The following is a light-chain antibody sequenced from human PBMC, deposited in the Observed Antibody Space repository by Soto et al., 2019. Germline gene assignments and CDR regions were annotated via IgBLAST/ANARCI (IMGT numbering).Light chain of an antibody. J-gene: IGKJ1*01. CDR3: LQDYNYAWT. V-gene: IGKV1-6*01. CDR1: QAIGNK. Sequence: ASQMTQSPSSLSASVGDRVTITCRASQAIGNKLGWFQQKPGKAPELLIYAAYNLQSGVPSRFSGSRSGTDFILTISSLQPEDFATYYCLQDYNYAWTFGQGTKVEIK. CDR2: AAY.